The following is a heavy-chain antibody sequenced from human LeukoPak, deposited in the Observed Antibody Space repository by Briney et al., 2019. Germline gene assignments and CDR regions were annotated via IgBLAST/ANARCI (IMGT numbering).Heavy chain of an antibody. Sequence: SETLSLTCTVSGGSINNYYWSWIRLPAGKGLEWIGRIYTTGSSNYNPSLKGRVTISVDKSKNQFSLNLSPVTAADTAIYYCARDGYSSAWADLEYFDYWGQGIPVTVSS. CDR1: GGSINNYY. J-gene: IGHJ4*02. CDR3: ARDGYSSAWADLEYFDY. CDR2: IYTTGSS. D-gene: IGHD6-19*01. V-gene: IGHV4-4*07.